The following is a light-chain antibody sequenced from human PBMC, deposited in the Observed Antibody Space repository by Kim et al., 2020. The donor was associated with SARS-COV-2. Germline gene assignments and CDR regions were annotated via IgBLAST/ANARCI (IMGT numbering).Light chain of an antibody. CDR1: ILRSYY. CDR2: GKN. V-gene: IGLV3-19*01. Sequence: VAVGQTVMITCQGDILRSYYATWYQQKPGQAPILVIYGKNNRPSGIPDRFSGSSSGNTASLTISGTQAGDEADYYCNSRDSNDNVVFGGGTQLTVL. J-gene: IGLJ2*01. CDR3: NSRDSNDNVV.